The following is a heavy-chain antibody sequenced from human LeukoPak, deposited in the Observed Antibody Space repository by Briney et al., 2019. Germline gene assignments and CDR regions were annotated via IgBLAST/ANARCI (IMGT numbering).Heavy chain of an antibody. J-gene: IGHJ6*02. CDR2: IWYDGSNK. V-gene: IGHV3-33*01. Sequence: GGSLRLSCAASGFTFSSYGMHWVRQAPGKGLEWVAVIWYDGSNKYYADSVKGRFTISRDNSKNTLYLQMNSLRAEDTAVYYCARSGSGYAHYYGMDVWGQGTTVTVSS. CDR3: ARSGSGYAHYYGMDV. D-gene: IGHD5-12*01. CDR1: GFTFSSYG.